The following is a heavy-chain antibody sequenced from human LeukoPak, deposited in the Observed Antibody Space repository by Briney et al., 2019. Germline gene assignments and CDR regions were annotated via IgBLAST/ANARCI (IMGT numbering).Heavy chain of an antibody. CDR2: ISSRSNYI. CDR1: GFTFSTYT. J-gene: IGHJ4*02. V-gene: IGHV3-21*06. CDR3: ARGRVYGYSSGGLIDY. D-gene: IGHD5-18*01. Sequence: PGGSLRLSCAASGFTFSTYTMHWVRQAPGKGLEWLSSISSRSNYINYSDSVRGRFTISRDNADNSLYLQMNSLSAEDTAVYFCARGRVYGYSSGGLIDYWGQGTTVTLSS.